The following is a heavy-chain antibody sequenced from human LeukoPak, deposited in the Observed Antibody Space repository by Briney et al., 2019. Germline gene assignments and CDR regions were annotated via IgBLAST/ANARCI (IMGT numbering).Heavy chain of an antibody. V-gene: IGHV1-2*02. CDR1: GYTFTGYY. CDR2: INPNSGGT. CDR3: ARDTGYYDSSGYYSWFDP. Sequence: ASVKVSCKASGYTFTGYYMHWVRQAPGQGLEWMGWINPNSGGTNYAQKFQGRVTMTRDTSICTAYMELSRLRSDDTAVYYCARDTGYYDSSGYYSWFDPWGQGTLVTVSS. J-gene: IGHJ5*02. D-gene: IGHD3-22*01.